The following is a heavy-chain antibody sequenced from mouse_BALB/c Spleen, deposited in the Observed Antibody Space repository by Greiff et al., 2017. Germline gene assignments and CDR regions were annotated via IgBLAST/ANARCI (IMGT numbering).Heavy chain of an antibody. V-gene: IGHV5-12-2*01. Sequence: EVQRVESGGGLVQPGGSLKLSCAASGFTFSSYTMSWVRQTPEKRLEWVAYISNGGGSTYYPDTVKGRFTISRDNAKNTLYLQMSSLKSEDTAMYYCARQALNYFDYWGQGTTLTVSS. J-gene: IGHJ2*01. CDR2: ISNGGGST. CDR3: ARQALNYFDY. CDR1: GFTFSSYT. D-gene: IGHD1-3*01.